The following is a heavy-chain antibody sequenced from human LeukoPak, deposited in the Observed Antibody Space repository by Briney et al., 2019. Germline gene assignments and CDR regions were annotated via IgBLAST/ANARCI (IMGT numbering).Heavy chain of an antibody. D-gene: IGHD1-26*01. CDR3: AKGLSGSYLQYFQY. CDR1: GFTFSSYG. J-gene: IGHJ1*01. Sequence: GGSLRLSCAASGFTFSSYGMHWVRQAPGKGLEWVAFIRYDGSNKYYADSVKGRFTISRDNSKNTLYLQMNSLRAEDTAVYYCAKGLSGSYLQYFQYWGQGTLVTVSS. CDR2: IRYDGSNK. V-gene: IGHV3-30*02.